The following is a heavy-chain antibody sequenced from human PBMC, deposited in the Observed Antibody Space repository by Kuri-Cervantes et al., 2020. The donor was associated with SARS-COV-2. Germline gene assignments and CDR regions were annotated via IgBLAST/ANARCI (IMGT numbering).Heavy chain of an antibody. CDR2: ISSSSSYI. J-gene: IGHJ4*02. CDR3: ARGITMIVVVTPFDY. Sequence: GESLKISCAASGFTFSSYSMNWVRQTPGKGLEWVSSISSSSSYIYYADSVKGRFTISRDNAKNSLYLKMNSLRAEDTAVYYCARGITMIVVVTPFDYWGQGTLVTVSS. V-gene: IGHV3-21*01. D-gene: IGHD3-22*01. CDR1: GFTFSSYS.